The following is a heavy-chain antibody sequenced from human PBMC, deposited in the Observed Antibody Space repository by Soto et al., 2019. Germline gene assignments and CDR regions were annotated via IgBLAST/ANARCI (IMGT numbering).Heavy chain of an antibody. CDR2: IYYGGTT. Sequence: ASETLSLTCTVSGGSISPYYWSWIRQPPGKGLEWVGYIYYGGTTSYNPSLKSRAIISLDTSKSQFSLRLSSVTAEDTAVYFCASSSFLRSGDLFHGLDVWGQGTTVTVSS. CDR3: ASSSFLRSGDLFHGLDV. J-gene: IGHJ6*02. V-gene: IGHV4-59*12. CDR1: GGSISPYY. D-gene: IGHD3-10*01.